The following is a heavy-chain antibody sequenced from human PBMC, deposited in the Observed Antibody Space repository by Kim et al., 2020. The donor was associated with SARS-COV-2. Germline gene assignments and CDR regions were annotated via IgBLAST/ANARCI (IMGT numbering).Heavy chain of an antibody. Sequence: SETLSLTCAVYGGSFSGYYWSWIRQPPGKGLEWIGEINHSGSTNYNPSLKSRVTISVDTSKNQFSLKLSSVTAADTAVYYCARGHDVPYYYDSSGYSVLYFDYWRQGTLVTVSS. CDR3: ARGHDVPYYYDSSGYSVLYFDY. D-gene: IGHD3-22*01. J-gene: IGHJ4*02. V-gene: IGHV4-34*01. CDR2: INHSGST. CDR1: GGSFSGYY.